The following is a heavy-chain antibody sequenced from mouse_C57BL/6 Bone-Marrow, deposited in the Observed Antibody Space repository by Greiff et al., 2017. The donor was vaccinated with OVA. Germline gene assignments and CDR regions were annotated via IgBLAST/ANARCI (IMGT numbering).Heavy chain of an antibody. CDR2: INYDGSST. V-gene: IGHV5-16*02. J-gene: IGHJ1*03. CDR3: ARRYYDEWYFDV. D-gene: IGHD1-1*01. Sequence: EVQLQESEGGLVQPGSSMKLSCTASGFTFSDYYMAWVRQVPEKGLEWVANINYDGSSTYYLDSLKSRFIISRDNAKNILYLQMSSLKSEDTATYYCARRYYDEWYFDVWGTGTTVTVSS. CDR1: GFTFSDYY.